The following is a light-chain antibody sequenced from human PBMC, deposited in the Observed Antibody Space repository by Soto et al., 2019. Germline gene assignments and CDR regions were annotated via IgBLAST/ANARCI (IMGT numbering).Light chain of an antibody. CDR3: QQYNKWAN. V-gene: IGKV3-15*01. J-gene: IGKJ5*01. CDR2: GAS. Sequence: EVVMTQSPATLSVSPGERATLSCRASQSVSDNLAWYQQKTGQAPRLLIYGASSRATGIPARFSGSGSGTDFTLTISSLQSEDFEVYYCQQYNKWANFGPGTRLEIE. CDR1: QSVSDN.